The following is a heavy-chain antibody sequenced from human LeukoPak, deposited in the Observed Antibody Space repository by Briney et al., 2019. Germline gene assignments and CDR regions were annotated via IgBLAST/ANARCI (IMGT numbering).Heavy chain of an antibody. CDR1: GFTFSSYW. D-gene: IGHD2-15*01. CDR2: IKQDGSDK. V-gene: IGHV3-7*05. CDR3: ASCGGSCPSNYYYGMDV. J-gene: IGHJ6*02. Sequence: GGSLRLSCAASGFTFSSYWMSWVRQAPGKGLEWVANIKQDGSDKYYVDSVKGRFTISRDNAKNSLYLQMNSLRAEDTAVYYRASCGGSCPSNYYYGMDVWGQGTTVTVSS.